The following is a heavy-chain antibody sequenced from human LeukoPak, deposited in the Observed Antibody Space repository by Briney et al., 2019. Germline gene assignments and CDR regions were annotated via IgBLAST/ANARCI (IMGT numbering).Heavy chain of an antibody. J-gene: IGHJ4*01. V-gene: IGHV3-23*01. D-gene: IGHD3-10*01. Sequence: PGGSLRLSCAASGFTFSSYAMSWVRQAPGKWLEWVSVISGSGGSSYYADSVKGRFTISRDNSKNTLYLQMNSLRAEDTAVYNCAKAQLRSYGSLDYWGHGTLVTVSS. CDR2: ISGSGGSS. CDR1: GFTFSSYA. CDR3: AKAQLRSYGSLDY.